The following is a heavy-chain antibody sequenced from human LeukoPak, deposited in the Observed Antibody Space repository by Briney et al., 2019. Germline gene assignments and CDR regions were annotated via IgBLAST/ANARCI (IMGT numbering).Heavy chain of an antibody. CDR2: IYTSGST. V-gene: IGHV4-4*07. D-gene: IGHD4-17*01. J-gene: IGHJ5*02. CDR1: GGSISSYY. CDR3: ARSPQGTATTANWLDP. Sequence: PSETLSLTCTVSGGSISSYYRSWIRQPAGRGLEWIGRIYTSGSTNYKPSLKSRVTMSVDTSKNQFSLKLSSVTAADTAVYYCARSPQGTATTANWLDPWGQGTLVTVSS.